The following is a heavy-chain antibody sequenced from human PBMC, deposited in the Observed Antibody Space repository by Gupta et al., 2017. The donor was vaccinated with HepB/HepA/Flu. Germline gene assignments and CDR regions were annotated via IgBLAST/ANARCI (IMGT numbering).Heavy chain of an antibody. V-gene: IGHV4-59*01. J-gene: IGHJ5*02. CDR2: IFYTGST. CDR1: GASISSYY. CDR3: ARGRGGGGSSNNWFDP. D-gene: IGHD1-26*01. Sequence: QVQLQESGPGLVKPSEPLSLTCTVSGASISSYYWSWIRHPPGKGLEWVGYIFYTGSTNHNPSLKSRVTMSIDTSQNQFSLKLASVTAAGTAVYYRARGRGGGGSSNNWFDPWGQGTLVTVSS.